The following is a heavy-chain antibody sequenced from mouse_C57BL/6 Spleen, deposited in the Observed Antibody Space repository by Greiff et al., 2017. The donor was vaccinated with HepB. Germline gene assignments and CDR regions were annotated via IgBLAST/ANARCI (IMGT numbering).Heavy chain of an antibody. J-gene: IGHJ3*01. V-gene: IGHV5-6*01. Sequence: VQLQQSGGDLVKPGGSLKLSCAASGFTFSSYGMSWVRQTPDKRLEWVATISSGGSYTYYPDSVKGRFTISRDNAKNTLYLQMSSLKSEDTAMYYCARHDDAYWGQGTLVTVSA. CDR3: ARHDDAY. CDR1: GFTFSSYG. D-gene: IGHD2-3*01. CDR2: ISSGGSYT.